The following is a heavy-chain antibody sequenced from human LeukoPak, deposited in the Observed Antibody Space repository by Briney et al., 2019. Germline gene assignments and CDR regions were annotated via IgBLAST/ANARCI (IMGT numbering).Heavy chain of an antibody. CDR1: GYTFTSYY. CDR3: ARDPREFLGYDFWSGYSYYFDY. Sequence: ASVKVSCKASGYTFTSYYMHWVRQAPGQGREWMGIINPSGGSTNYAQKLQGRVTMTRDTSTSTVYMELSILRSEDTAVYYCARDPREFLGYDFWSGYSYYFDYWGQGTLVTVSS. D-gene: IGHD3-3*01. J-gene: IGHJ4*02. V-gene: IGHV1-46*03. CDR2: INPSGGST.